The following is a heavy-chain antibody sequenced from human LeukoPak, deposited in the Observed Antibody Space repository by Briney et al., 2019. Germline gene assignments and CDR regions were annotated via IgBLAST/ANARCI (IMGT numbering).Heavy chain of an antibody. CDR1: GGSISSYY. J-gene: IGHJ4*02. CDR2: IYYSGST. Sequence: SETLSLTCTVSGGSISSYYWSWIRQPPGKGLEWIGYIYYSGSTNYNPSLKSRVTISVDTSKNQFSLKLSSVTAADTAVYYCARHVDSSGSFDYWGQGTLVTVSS. V-gene: IGHV4-59*08. CDR3: ARHVDSSGSFDY. D-gene: IGHD3-22*01.